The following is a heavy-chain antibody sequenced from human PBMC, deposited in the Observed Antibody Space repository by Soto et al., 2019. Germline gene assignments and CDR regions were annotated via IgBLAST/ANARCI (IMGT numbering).Heavy chain of an antibody. V-gene: IGHV3-30*18. CDR2: ISYDGSNK. CDR3: AKSGVIITTSYGMDV. CDR1: GFTFSSYG. D-gene: IGHD3-10*01. J-gene: IGHJ6*02. Sequence: LRLSCAASGFTFSSYGMHWVRQAPGKGLEWVAVISYDGSNKYYADSVKGRFTISRDNSKNTLYLQMNSLRAGDTAVYYCAKSGVIITTSYGMDVWGQGTTVTVSS.